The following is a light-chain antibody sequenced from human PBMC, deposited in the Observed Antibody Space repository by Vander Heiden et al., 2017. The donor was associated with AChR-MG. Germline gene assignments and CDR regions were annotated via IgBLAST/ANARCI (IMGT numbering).Light chain of an antibody. V-gene: IGKV1-39*01. CDR1: QSISSY. CDR3: QQSDTTPHT. CDR2: AAS. J-gene: IGKJ4*01. Sequence: DIQMTQSPSSLSASVGDRVTITCRASQSISSYLNWYQQKPGKAPKLLIYAASSLQSGVPSRFSRSGSGTDFTLTISSLQPEDFATYYCQQSDTTPHTFGGGTKLVLK.